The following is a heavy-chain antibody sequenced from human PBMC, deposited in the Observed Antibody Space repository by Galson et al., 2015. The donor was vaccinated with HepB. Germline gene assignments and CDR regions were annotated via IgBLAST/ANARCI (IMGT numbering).Heavy chain of an antibody. V-gene: IGHV3-7*03. Sequence: LRLSCAASGFTFSNYWMSWVRQAPGKGLEWVANIKQDGGEKYCVDSVKGRFTISRDNANNSLYLQMNSLRAEDTAVYYCARDPSYYDFWSGYPTSSFDYWGQGTLVTVSS. D-gene: IGHD3-3*01. CDR2: IKQDGGEK. CDR1: GFTFSNYW. J-gene: IGHJ4*02. CDR3: ARDPSYYDFWSGYPTSSFDY.